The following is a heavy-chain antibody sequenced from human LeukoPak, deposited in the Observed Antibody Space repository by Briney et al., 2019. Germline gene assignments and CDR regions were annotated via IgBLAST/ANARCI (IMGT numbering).Heavy chain of an antibody. CDR3: ASWENGGGWYDAFDI. CDR2: IRSSSSYI. V-gene: IGHV3-21*01. D-gene: IGHD6-19*01. CDR1: GFTFSSYS. Sequence: PGGSLRLSCAASGFTFSSYSMNWVRQAPGKGLEWVSSIRSSSSYIYYADSVKGRFTISRDNAKNSLYLQMNSLRAGDTAVYYCASWENGGGWYDAFDIWGQGTMVTVSS. J-gene: IGHJ3*02.